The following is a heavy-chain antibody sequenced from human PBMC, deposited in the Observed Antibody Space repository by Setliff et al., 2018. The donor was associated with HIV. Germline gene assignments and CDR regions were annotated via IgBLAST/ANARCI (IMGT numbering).Heavy chain of an antibody. V-gene: IGHV1-3*01. CDR2: INAGNGNT. CDR1: GYTFTSYA. D-gene: IGHD2-2*01. CDR3: ARWCAAAGCYPAIYHFDS. J-gene: IGHJ4*02. Sequence: ASVKVSCKASGYTFTSYAMHWVRQAPGQRPEWMGWINAGNGNTKYSPKLQGRVTITKDTSANTAYMELRGLRSEDTAVYYCARWCAAAGCYPAIYHFDSWGQGTLVTVSS.